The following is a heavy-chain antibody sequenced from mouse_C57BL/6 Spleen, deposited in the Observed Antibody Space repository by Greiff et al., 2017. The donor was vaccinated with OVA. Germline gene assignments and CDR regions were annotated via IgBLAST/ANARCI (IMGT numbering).Heavy chain of an antibody. J-gene: IGHJ2*01. CDR3: ARHGSRAIYFDY. CDR2: IYPGSGST. CDR1: GYTFTSYW. V-gene: IGHV1-55*01. Sequence: VQLQQPGAELVKPGASVKMSCKASGYTFTSYWITWVKQRPGQGLEWIGDIYPGSGSTNYNEKFKSKATLTVDTSSSTAYMQLSSLTSEDSAVYYCARHGSRAIYFDYWGQGTTLTVSS. D-gene: IGHD1-1*01.